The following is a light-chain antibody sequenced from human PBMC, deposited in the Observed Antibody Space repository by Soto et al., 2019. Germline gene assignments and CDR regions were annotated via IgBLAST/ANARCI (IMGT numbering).Light chain of an antibody. CDR2: GAS. CDR3: QQYGSAPFT. J-gene: IGKJ3*01. V-gene: IGKV3-20*01. CDR1: QSVSSN. Sequence: EIVMKQSPATLSVSPGERATLSCRASQSVSSNLAWYQQKPGQAPRLLIYGASTRATGIPDRFSGSGSGTDFTLTISRLEPEDFAVYYCQQYGSAPFTFGPGTKVDIK.